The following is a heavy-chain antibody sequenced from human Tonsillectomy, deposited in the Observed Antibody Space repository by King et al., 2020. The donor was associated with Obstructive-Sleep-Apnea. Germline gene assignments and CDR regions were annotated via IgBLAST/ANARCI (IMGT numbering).Heavy chain of an antibody. V-gene: IGHV3-23*04. J-gene: IGHJ1*01. CDR1: GFTFSSYA. Sequence: VQLVESGGGLVQPGGSLRLSCAASGFTFSSYAMSWVRQAPGKGLEWVSAISGSGGSTYYADSVKGRFTISRDNSKNTLYLQMNSLRAEDTAVYYCAKDGPYYYGSGSYYNEYFLHWGQGTLVTVSS. D-gene: IGHD3-10*01. CDR3: AKDGPYYYGSGSYYNEYFLH. CDR2: ISGSGGST.